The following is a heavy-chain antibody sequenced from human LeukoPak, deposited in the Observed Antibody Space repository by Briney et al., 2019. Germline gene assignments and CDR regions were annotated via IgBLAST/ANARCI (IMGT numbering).Heavy chain of an antibody. J-gene: IGHJ4*02. D-gene: IGHD3-10*01. Sequence: GGSLRLSCAASGFTFRDAAMTWVRQAPGKGLEWVSLISSSGANAYYADSVKGRFTISRDNSKNTLYLQMNSLRDEDTAVYYCAREPYYYGSGSLYFDYWGQGTLVTVSS. CDR3: AREPYYYGSGSLYFDY. CDR1: GFTFRDAA. CDR2: ISSSGANA. V-gene: IGHV3-23*01.